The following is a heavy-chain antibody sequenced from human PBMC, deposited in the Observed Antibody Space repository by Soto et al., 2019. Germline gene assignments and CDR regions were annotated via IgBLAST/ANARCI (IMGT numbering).Heavy chain of an antibody. CDR3: AKGVELDV. CDR1: GFSFSSFA. Sequence: EVLLLESGGGLVQPGGSLRLSCAASGFSFSSFAMNWVRQAPGKGLEWVSAIGDSGASTYYADSVKGRFTISRDNSRNTLYLQLNSLRAEETAVYYCAKGVELDVWGNGTTVTVSS. V-gene: IGHV3-23*01. CDR2: IGDSGAST. D-gene: IGHD1-26*01. J-gene: IGHJ6*04.